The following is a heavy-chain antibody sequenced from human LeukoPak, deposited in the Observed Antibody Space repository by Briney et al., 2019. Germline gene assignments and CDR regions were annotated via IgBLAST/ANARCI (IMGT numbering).Heavy chain of an antibody. V-gene: IGHV3-48*03. Sequence: GGSLRLSCAASGFTFSSYEMNWVRQAPGKGLEWVSYISSSGSTIYYADSVKGRFTISRDNSKNTLYLQMNSLRAEDTAVYYCAKDYGITMIVVTYAFDIWGQGTMVTVSS. J-gene: IGHJ3*02. CDR1: GFTFSSYE. CDR3: AKDYGITMIVVTYAFDI. CDR2: ISSSGSTI. D-gene: IGHD3-22*01.